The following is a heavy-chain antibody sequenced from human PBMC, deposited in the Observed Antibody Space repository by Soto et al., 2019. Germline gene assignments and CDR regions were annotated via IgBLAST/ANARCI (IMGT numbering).Heavy chain of an antibody. J-gene: IGHJ4*02. CDR2: ISGSGGST. CDR1: GFAFSTFA. V-gene: IGHV3-23*01. Sequence: EVQLLESGGELVQPGGSLRLSCATSGFAFSTFALSWVRQAPGRGLEWVSAISGSGGSTYYADSVRGRFTISRDSSKNTLYLQMNSLRADDTAVYHCAMAPRTTGTTRYFDNWGQGTLVTVSS. D-gene: IGHD1-1*01. CDR3: AMAPRTTGTTRYFDN.